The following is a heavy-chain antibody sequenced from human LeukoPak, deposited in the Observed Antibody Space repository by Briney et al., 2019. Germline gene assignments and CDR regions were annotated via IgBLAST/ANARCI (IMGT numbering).Heavy chain of an antibody. D-gene: IGHD3-22*01. CDR2: IYYSGST. V-gene: IGHV4-59*01. CDR1: GGSISSYY. J-gene: IGHJ6*03. CDR3: ARGGGLYSSGYYYVGRYYYYYYMDV. Sequence: PSETLSLTCTVSGGSISSYYWSWIRQPPGKGLEWIGYIYYSGSTNYNPSLKSRVTISVDTSKNQFSLKLSSVTAADTAVYYCARGGGLYSSGYYYVGRYYYYYYMDVWGKGTTVTISS.